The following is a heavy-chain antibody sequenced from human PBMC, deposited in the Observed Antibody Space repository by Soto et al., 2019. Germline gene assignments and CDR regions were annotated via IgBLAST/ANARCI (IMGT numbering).Heavy chain of an antibody. D-gene: IGHD6-13*01. Sequence: QVQLVQSGAEVKKPGSSVKVSCKASGGTFGSYAINWVRQAPGQGLEWMGIIIPIFGTTKYAQNFQGRVTITADDSAWPGYLSLTNQGSEDTAGYSCAIVIAAAGTSFDYGGRGRLSPSPQ. CDR2: IIPIFGTT. CDR3: AIVIAAAGTSFDY. V-gene: IGHV1-69*18. CDR1: GGTFGSYA. J-gene: IGHJ4*02.